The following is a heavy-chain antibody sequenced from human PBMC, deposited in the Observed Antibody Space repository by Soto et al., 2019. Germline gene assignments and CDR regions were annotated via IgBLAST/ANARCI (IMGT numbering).Heavy chain of an antibody. V-gene: IGHV1-69*01. CDR2: IIPIFGTA. CDR1: GGTFSSYA. J-gene: IGHJ6*02. CDR3: ARFSDMVRGGRPSPYYYGMDV. Sequence: QVQLVQSGAEVKKPGSSVKVSCKASGGTFSSYAISWVRQAPGQGLEWMGGIIPIFGTANYAQKFQGRVTITADETTSTAYMERSSLRSEDTAVYYCARFSDMVRGGRPSPYYYGMDVWGQGTTVTVSS. D-gene: IGHD3-10*01.